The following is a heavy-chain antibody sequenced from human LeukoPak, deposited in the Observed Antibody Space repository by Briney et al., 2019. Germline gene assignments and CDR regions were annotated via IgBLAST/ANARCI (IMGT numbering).Heavy chain of an antibody. J-gene: IGHJ6*02. V-gene: IGHV1-69*06. CDR2: IIPIFGTA. CDR3: ARTNYYDSSGYQGAGTYYYGMDV. D-gene: IGHD3-22*01. Sequence: SVKVSCKASGGTFSSYAISWVRQAPGQGLEWTGGIIPIFGTANYAQKFQGRVTITADKFTSTAYMEVSSLRSEDTAVYYCARTNYYDSSGYQGAGTYYYGMDVWGQGTTVTVSS. CDR1: GGTFSSYA.